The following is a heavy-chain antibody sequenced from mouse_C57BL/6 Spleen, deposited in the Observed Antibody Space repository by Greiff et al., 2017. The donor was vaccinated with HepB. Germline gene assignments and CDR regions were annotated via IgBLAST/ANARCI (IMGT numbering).Heavy chain of an antibody. J-gene: IGHJ1*03. CDR3: ARGDYDGPSKAYFDV. CDR1: GYTFTDYN. Sequence: VQLQQSGPELVKPGASVKIPCKASGYTFTDYNMDWVKQSHGKSLEWIGDINPNNGGTIYNQKFKGKATLTVDKSSSTAYMELRSLTSEDTAVYYCARGDYDGPSKAYFDVWGTGTTVTVSS. V-gene: IGHV1-18*01. CDR2: INPNNGGT. D-gene: IGHD2-4*01.